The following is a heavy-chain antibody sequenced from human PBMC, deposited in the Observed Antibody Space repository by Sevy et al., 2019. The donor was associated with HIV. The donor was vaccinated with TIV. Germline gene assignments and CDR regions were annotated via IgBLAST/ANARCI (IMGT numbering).Heavy chain of an antibody. CDR3: ARDVRFTWVWGVIEDYFAMDV. CDR1: GYSFTSNA. V-gene: IGHV1-18*01. J-gene: IGHJ6*02. CDR2: IDPYKGTT. D-gene: IGHD3-10*01. Sequence: ASVKVSCKTSGYSFTSNAISWVRQAPGQGLEWMGWIDPYKGTTNYAQKLQGRVTMTTDTSTSTAYLELRSLRSDDTAVYDCARDVRFTWVWGVIEDYFAMDVWGQGTTVTVSS.